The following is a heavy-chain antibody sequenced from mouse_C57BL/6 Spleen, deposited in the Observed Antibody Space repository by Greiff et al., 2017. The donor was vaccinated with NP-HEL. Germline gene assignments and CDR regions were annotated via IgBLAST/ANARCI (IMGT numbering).Heavy chain of an antibody. CDR3: VGERGGGDYYGSSLFDY. Sequence: DVRLVESGGGLVQPKGSLKLSCAASGFTFNTYAMHWVRQAPGKGLEWVARIRSKSSNYATYYADSVKDRFTIARDDSQSMLYLQMNNRKTEDTAKDYCVGERGGGDYYGSSLFDYWGQGTTLTVSS. V-gene: IGHV10-3*01. J-gene: IGHJ2*01. CDR2: IRSKSSNYAT. CDR1: GFTFNTYA. D-gene: IGHD1-1*01.